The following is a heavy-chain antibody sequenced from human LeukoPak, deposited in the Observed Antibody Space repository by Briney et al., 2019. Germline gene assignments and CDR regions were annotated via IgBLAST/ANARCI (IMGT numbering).Heavy chain of an antibody. Sequence: ASVKVSCKASGYTFTAYYMHWVRQAPGQGLEWMGWINPNSGVTNYAQRFQGRVTMPRDTCISTAYMELSSLRADDTAVYYCARDRGYDYWGQGTLVTVS. V-gene: IGHV1-2*02. CDR2: INPNSGVT. J-gene: IGHJ4*02. CDR1: GYTFTAYY. CDR3: ARDRGYDY. D-gene: IGHD3-10*01.